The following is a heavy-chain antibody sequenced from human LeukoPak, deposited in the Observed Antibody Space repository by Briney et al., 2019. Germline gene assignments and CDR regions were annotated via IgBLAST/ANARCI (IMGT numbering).Heavy chain of an antibody. CDR3: ARVARRGYYHLGDS. Sequence: GGSLRLSCAASGFTVTSNYMTWVSQAPGRGLEWDSVIYAGGTTYYADSVKGRFTVSRDSSKNTLYLQVNSLRASDTAVYYCARVARRGYYHLGDSWGQGTLVTVSS. V-gene: IGHV3-53*01. J-gene: IGHJ5*01. CDR1: GFTVTSNY. D-gene: IGHD1-26*01. CDR2: IYAGGTT.